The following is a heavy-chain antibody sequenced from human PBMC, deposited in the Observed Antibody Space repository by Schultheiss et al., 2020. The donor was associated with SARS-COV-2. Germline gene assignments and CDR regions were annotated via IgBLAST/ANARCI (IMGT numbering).Heavy chain of an antibody. CDR1: GFTFSNCA. D-gene: IGHD6-6*01. V-gene: IGHV3-30*18. CDR2: MSYDGSNK. J-gene: IGHJ4*02. CDR3: AKEDSSSSTRELQLVPPYFDY. Sequence: GGSLRLSCAASGFTFSNCAMHWVRQAPGKGLEWVAVMSYDGSNKYYADSVKGRFTISRDNSKNTLYLRINSLRAEDTAVYYCAKEDSSSSTRELQLVPPYFDYWGQGTLVTVSS.